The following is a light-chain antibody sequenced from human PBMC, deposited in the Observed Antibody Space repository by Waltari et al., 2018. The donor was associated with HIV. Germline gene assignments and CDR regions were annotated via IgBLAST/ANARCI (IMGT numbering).Light chain of an antibody. J-gene: IGLJ1*01. CDR3: CSYGGTYNV. Sequence: QSALTQPASVSGSPGQSITISCTGTSSDVGGYNSVSWYQQHPGKAPKLLIYEVSKWPSGVPDRFSGSKSGNTASLTISGLRADDEADYYCCSYGGTYNVFGTGTKVTIL. CDR2: EVS. CDR1: SSDVGGYNS. V-gene: IGLV2-11*01.